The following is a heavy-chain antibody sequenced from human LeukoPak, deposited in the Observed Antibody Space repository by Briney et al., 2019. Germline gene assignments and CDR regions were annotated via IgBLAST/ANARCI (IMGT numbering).Heavy chain of an antibody. CDR2: INSNSGGT. D-gene: IGHD6-6*01. V-gene: IGHV1-2*02. Sequence: WASVKVSCKASGYTFTGYYMHWVRQAPGQGLEWMGWINSNSGGTNYAQKFQGRVTMTRDTSISTAYMELSRLRSDDTAVYYCARVGAARRIIDYWGQGTLVTVSS. CDR3: ARVGAARRIIDY. J-gene: IGHJ4*02. CDR1: GYTFTGYY.